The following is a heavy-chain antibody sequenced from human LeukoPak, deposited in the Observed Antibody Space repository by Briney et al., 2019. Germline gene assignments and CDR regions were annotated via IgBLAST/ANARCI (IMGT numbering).Heavy chain of an antibody. CDR2: IYHGGNT. CDR1: GGSISSTHW. V-gene: IGHV4-4*02. J-gene: IGHJ6*02. CDR3: ARNSYGIDV. Sequence: SETLSLTCAVSGGSISSTHWWIWVRQPPGKGLEWIGEIYHGGNTNYNPSLKSRVTISVDKSKNHFSLNLSSVTAADTAVYYCARNSYGIDVWGQGTTVTVSS.